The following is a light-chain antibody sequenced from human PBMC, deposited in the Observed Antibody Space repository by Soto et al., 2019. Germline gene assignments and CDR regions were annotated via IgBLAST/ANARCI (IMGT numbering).Light chain of an antibody. V-gene: IGLV2-14*03. CDR2: DVS. Sequence: QSVLTQPASVSGSPGQSITISCTGTSSDVGAYDYVSWYQQHPGKAPKLMIYDVSNRPSGVSNRFSGSKSGNTASLTISGLQAEDEADYYCISYTTTSTVVIGGGTKLTVL. CDR3: ISYTTTSTVV. J-gene: IGLJ2*01. CDR1: SSDVGAYDY.